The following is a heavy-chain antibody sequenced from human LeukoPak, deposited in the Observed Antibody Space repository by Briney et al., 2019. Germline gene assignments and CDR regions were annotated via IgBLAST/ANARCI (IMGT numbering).Heavy chain of an antibody. V-gene: IGHV1-8*02. D-gene: IGHD6-13*01. CDR2: MNPNSGNT. Sequence: GASVKVSCKASGYTFTSYDINWVRQATGQGLEWMGWMNPNSGNTGYAQKFQGRVTMTRNTSISTAYMELSSLRSEDTAVYYCARDYSSSWYPLDYWGQGTLVTVSS. J-gene: IGHJ4*02. CDR3: ARDYSSSWYPLDY. CDR1: GYTFTSYD.